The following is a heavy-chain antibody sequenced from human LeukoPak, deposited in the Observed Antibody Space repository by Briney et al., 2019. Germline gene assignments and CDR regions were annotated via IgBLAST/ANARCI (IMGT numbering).Heavy chain of an antibody. CDR1: GGSISSGSYY. CDR2: IYTSGST. Sequence: PSETLSLTCTVSGGSISSGSYYWSWIRQPAGKGLEWIGRIYTSGSTNYNPSLKSRVTISVDTSKNQFSLKLSSVTAADTAVYYCAREGYCSGGSCYPALLTYWGQGTLVTVSS. CDR3: AREGYCSGGSCYPALLTY. J-gene: IGHJ4*02. D-gene: IGHD2-15*01. V-gene: IGHV4-61*02.